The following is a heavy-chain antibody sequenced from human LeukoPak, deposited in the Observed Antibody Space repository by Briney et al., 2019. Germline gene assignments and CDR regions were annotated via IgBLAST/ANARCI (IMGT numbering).Heavy chain of an antibody. Sequence: PGGSLRLSCAASGFTFSSYGMHWVRQAPGQGLEGVAVISYDGSNKYYADSVKGRFTISRDNSKNTLYLQMNSLRAEDTAVYYCAKDLTGMVRGEGAFDYWGQGTLVTVSS. CDR3: AKDLTGMVRGEGAFDY. CDR1: GFTFSSYG. D-gene: IGHD3-10*01. CDR2: ISYDGSNK. V-gene: IGHV3-30*18. J-gene: IGHJ4*02.